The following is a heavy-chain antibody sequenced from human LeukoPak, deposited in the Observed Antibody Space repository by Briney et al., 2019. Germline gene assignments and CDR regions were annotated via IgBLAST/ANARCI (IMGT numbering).Heavy chain of an antibody. D-gene: IGHD6-13*01. V-gene: IGHV3-23*01. Sequence: GGSLRLSCAASGFTFTTYALNWVRQTPGKGLEWVSTISGSGGTTYYADSVKGRFTISRDISKNTLYLQMNSLRAEDTAVYYCARRVTEAGFDYWGQGTLVTVS. CDR3: ARRVTEAGFDY. J-gene: IGHJ4*02. CDR1: GFTFTTYA. CDR2: ISGSGGTT.